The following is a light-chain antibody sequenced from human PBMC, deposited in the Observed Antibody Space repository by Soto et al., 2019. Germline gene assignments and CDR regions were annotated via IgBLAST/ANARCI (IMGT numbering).Light chain of an antibody. CDR1: QGISSY. V-gene: IGKV1-8*01. Sequence: AFRMTQSPSSLSASTGDRVTITCRASQGISSYLAWYQQKPGKAPKLLIYAASTLQSGVPSRFSGSGSGTDFTLTISCLQSEDFATYYCQQYYSYPSVTFGQGTKVDI. CDR2: AAS. CDR3: QQYYSYPSVT. J-gene: IGKJ1*01.